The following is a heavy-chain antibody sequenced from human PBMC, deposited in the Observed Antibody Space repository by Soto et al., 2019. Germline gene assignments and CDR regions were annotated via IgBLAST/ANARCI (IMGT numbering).Heavy chain of an antibody. D-gene: IGHD3-10*01. J-gene: IGHJ5*02. Sequence: ASETLSLTCTVSGGSISSSSYYWGWIRQPPGKGLEWIGSIYYSGSTYSNPSLKSRVTISVDTSKNQFSLKLSSVTAADTAVYYCARLGITRRFDPWGQGTLVTVSS. CDR2: IYYSGST. V-gene: IGHV4-39*01. CDR3: ARLGITRRFDP. CDR1: GGSISSSSYY.